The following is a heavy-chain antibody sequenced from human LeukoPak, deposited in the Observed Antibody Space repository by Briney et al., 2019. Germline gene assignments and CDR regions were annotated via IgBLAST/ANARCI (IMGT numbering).Heavy chain of an antibody. CDR1: GFTFSSYG. CDR2: ISYDGSNK. CDR3: AKDTRPSIAARPPTDY. V-gene: IGHV3-30*18. J-gene: IGHJ4*02. D-gene: IGHD6-6*01. Sequence: PGGSLRLSCAASGFTFSSYGMHWVRQAPGKGLEWVAVISYDGSNKYYADSVKGRFTISRDNSKNTLYLQMNSLRAEDTAVYYCAKDTRPSIAARPPTDYWGQGTLVTVSS.